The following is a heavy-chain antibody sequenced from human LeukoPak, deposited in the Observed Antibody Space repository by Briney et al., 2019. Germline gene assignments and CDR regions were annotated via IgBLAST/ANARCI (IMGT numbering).Heavy chain of an antibody. CDR3: ARGGYNWNYGRNWFDP. D-gene: IGHD1-7*01. CDR1: GYTFTSYD. CDR2: MNPNSGYT. Sequence: ASVKVSCKASGYTFTSYDINWVRQATGQGLEWMGWMNPNSGYTGYAQKFQGRVTMTRNTSISTAYMELSSLRSEDTAVYYCARGGYNWNYGRNWFDPWGQGTLVTVSS. V-gene: IGHV1-8*02. J-gene: IGHJ5*02.